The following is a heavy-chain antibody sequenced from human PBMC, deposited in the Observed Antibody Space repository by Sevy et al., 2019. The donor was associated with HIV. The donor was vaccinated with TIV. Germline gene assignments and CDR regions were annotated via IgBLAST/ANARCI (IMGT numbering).Heavy chain of an antibody. D-gene: IGHD3-10*01. CDR3: VRRGGLVDYGMDV. CDR2: VYYTGST. V-gene: IGHV4-59*01. CDR1: GGSIGHYY. J-gene: IGHJ6*02. Sequence: SETLSLTCTVSGGSIGHYYWSWIRQPPGKGLEWIAYVYYTGSTNYNPSLKGRVTIALDTPKNQFSLNLSSLTAADTAVYYCVRRGGLVDYGMDVWGQGTTVTVSS.